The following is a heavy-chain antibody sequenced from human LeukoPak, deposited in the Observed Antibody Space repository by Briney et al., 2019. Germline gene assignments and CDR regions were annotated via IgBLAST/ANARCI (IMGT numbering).Heavy chain of an antibody. CDR1: GFTFSSYA. CDR2: ISGSGGST. D-gene: IGHD4-23*01. J-gene: IGHJ5*02. Sequence: GGSLRLSCAASGFTFSSYAMRWVRQAPGKGLEWVSAISGSGGSTYYADSVKGGFTISRDNSKNTLYLQMNSLRAEDTAVYYCAKGVGDYGGPGWFDPWGQVTLVTVSS. V-gene: IGHV3-23*01. CDR3: AKGVGDYGGPGWFDP.